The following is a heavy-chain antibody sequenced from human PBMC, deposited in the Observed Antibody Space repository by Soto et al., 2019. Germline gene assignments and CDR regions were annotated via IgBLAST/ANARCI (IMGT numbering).Heavy chain of an antibody. V-gene: IGHV1-69*13. CDR3: ARGPSGSYSYYYYGMDV. J-gene: IGHJ6*02. Sequence: SVKVSCKASGGTFSSYAISWVLQAPGQGLEWMGGIIPIFGTANYAQKFQGRVTITADESTSTAYMELSSLRSEDTAVYYCARGPSGSYSYYYYGMDVWGQGTTVTVSS. CDR2: IIPIFGTA. D-gene: IGHD1-26*01. CDR1: GGTFSSYA.